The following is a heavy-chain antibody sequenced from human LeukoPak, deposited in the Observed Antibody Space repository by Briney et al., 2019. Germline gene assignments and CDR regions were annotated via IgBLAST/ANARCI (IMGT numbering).Heavy chain of an antibody. Sequence: GGSLRLSCAASGFTFSSYWMNWVRQAPGKGLVWVSRIASDGSSTTYADSVKGRFSISRDNAKNTLYLQMNSLRVEDTAVYYCARSGDVLLWFGGPGVIDYWGQGTLVTVSS. D-gene: IGHD3-10*01. V-gene: IGHV3-74*01. CDR3: ARSGDVLLWFGGPGVIDY. J-gene: IGHJ4*02. CDR2: IASDGSST. CDR1: GFTFSSYW.